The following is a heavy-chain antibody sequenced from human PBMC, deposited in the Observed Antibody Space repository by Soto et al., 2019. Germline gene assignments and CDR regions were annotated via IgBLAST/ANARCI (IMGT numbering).Heavy chain of an antibody. D-gene: IGHD3-9*01. Sequence: ASVKVSCKVSGYTLTELSMHWVRQAPGKGLEWMGGFDPEDGETIYAQKFQGRVTMTEDTSTDTAYMELSSLRSKDTAVYYCLHTTDRALRYPGWGQGTLVTVSS. J-gene: IGHJ4*02. CDR2: FDPEDGET. CDR3: LHTTDRALRYPG. V-gene: IGHV1-24*01. CDR1: GYTLTELS.